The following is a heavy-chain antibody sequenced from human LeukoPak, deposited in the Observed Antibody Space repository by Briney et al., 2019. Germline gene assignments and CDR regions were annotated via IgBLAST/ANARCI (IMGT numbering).Heavy chain of an antibody. Sequence: GGSLRLSCAASGFTFSSYAMHWVRQAPGKGLEWISHISGSGDTIYYADSVKGRFTISRDNTKNSLYLQMNSLRAEDTAVYYCARGNWGPDYWGQGTLVTVSS. D-gene: IGHD7-27*01. V-gene: IGHV3-48*04. CDR2: ISGSGDTI. CDR1: GFTFSSYA. J-gene: IGHJ4*02. CDR3: ARGNWGPDY.